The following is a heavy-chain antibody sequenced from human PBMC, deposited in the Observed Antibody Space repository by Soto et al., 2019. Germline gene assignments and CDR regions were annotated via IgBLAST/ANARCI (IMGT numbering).Heavy chain of an antibody. CDR3: AKDRVGGTFYTPLGF. J-gene: IGHJ4*02. D-gene: IGHD1-7*01. V-gene: IGHV3-30*18. Sequence: HPGGSLGIACDASGFNFDNYGMHWVRQAPGKGLEWVAVITYDGSNKYYADSVKGRFTISRDNSKNTLSLHLNTLKPEDTAVYHCAKDRVGGTFYTPLGFWGQGTLVTVSS. CDR2: ITYDGSNK. CDR1: GFNFDNYG.